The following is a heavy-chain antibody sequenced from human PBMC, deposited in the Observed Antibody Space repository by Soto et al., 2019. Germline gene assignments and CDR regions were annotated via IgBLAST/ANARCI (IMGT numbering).Heavy chain of an antibody. CDR2: ISGSGGST. Sequence: EVQLLESGGGLVQPGGSLRLSCAASAFTFSSYAMSWVRQAPGKGLEWVSTISGSGGSTYYVDSVKGRFTISRDNSKNTLYLQMNSLRGEDTAVYYCAKDQGRYYDSSGYFFWDYWGQGTLVTVSS. CDR1: AFTFSSYA. D-gene: IGHD3-22*01. V-gene: IGHV3-23*01. CDR3: AKDQGRYYDSSGYFFWDY. J-gene: IGHJ4*02.